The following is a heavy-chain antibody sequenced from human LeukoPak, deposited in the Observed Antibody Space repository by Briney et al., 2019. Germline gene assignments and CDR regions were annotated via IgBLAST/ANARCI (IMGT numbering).Heavy chain of an antibody. V-gene: IGHV3-9*01. Sequence: GGSLRLSCVASGFTFGDYAMHWVRQAPGKGLEWVSGISWNSGNIGYADSVKGRFTISRDNAKNSLYLHMKSLRAEDTAFYYCAKDLNLYASGSPNWGQGTLVTVSS. CDR3: AKDLNLYASGSPN. CDR1: GFTFGDYA. CDR2: ISWNSGNI. D-gene: IGHD3-10*01. J-gene: IGHJ4*02.